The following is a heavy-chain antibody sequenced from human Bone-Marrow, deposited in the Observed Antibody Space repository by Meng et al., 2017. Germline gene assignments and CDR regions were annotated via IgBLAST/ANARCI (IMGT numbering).Heavy chain of an antibody. CDR3: ATTSGSSPHLLY. CDR1: GYSISSGYY. Sequence: GSLRLSCTVSGYSISSGYYWGWIRQPPGKGLEWIGSIYHSGSTYYNPSLKSRITFSRDTPKNQFTLNLTSVTAEDTAVYYCATTSGSSPHLLYWGPGILVTVSS. D-gene: IGHD6-25*01. J-gene: IGHJ4*02. V-gene: IGHV4-38-2*02. CDR2: IYHSGST.